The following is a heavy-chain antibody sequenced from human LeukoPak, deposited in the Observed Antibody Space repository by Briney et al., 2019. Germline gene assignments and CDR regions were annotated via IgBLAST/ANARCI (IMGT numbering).Heavy chain of an antibody. J-gene: IGHJ4*02. CDR3: ARWYYDFWSGLTYFDY. Sequence: PSQTLSLTCTVSGGSLSSGSYYWRWIRQPAGKGLEWIGRIYTSGSTNYNPSLKSRVTISVDTSKNQFSLKLSSVTAADTAVYYCARWYYDFWSGLTYFDYWGQGTLVTVSS. CDR1: GGSLSSGSYY. V-gene: IGHV4-61*02. D-gene: IGHD3-3*01. CDR2: IYTSGST.